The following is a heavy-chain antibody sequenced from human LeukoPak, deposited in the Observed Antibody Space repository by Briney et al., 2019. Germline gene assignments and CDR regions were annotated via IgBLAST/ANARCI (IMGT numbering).Heavy chain of an antibody. CDR3: ARARIAAPLLDY. Sequence: PGGSLRLSCAASGFTFNSYSMNWVRQAPGKGLEWVSYISDHGKSRNYVDSVKGRFTISRDNAKNSLYLQMSSLRVEDTAVYFCARARIAAPLLDYWGQGTLVTVSS. D-gene: IGHD6-13*01. V-gene: IGHV3-48*04. CDR1: GFTFNSYS. J-gene: IGHJ4*02. CDR2: ISDHGKSR.